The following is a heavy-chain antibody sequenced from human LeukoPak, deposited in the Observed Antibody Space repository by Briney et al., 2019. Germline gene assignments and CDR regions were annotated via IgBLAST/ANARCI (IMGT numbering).Heavy chain of an antibody. Sequence: GGSLRLSCAASGFTVSSNYMSRVRQAPGKGLEWVSVIYSGGSTYYADSVKGRFTISRDNSKNTLYLQMNSLRAEDTAVYYCARDPHYYDSSGSGDAFDIWGQGTMVTVSS. V-gene: IGHV3-53*01. CDR3: ARDPHYYDSSGSGDAFDI. CDR2: IYSGGST. J-gene: IGHJ3*02. D-gene: IGHD3-22*01. CDR1: GFTVSSNY.